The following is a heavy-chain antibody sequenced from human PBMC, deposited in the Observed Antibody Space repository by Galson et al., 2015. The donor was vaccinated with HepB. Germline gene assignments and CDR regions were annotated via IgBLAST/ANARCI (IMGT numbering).Heavy chain of an antibody. V-gene: IGHV1-69*04. CDR2: IIPILGIA. CDR1: GGTFSSYA. Sequence: SVKVSCKASGGTFSSYAISWVRQAPGQGLEWMGRIIPILGIANYAQKFQGRVTITADKSTSTAYMELSSLRSEDTAVYYCARDLQDYGGNLYYWGQGTLVTVSS. CDR3: ARDLQDYGGNLYY. D-gene: IGHD4-23*01. J-gene: IGHJ4*02.